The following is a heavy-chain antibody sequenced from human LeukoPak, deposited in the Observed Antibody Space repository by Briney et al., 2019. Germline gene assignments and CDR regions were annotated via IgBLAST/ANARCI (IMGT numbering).Heavy chain of an antibody. CDR3: ARHRHCSGGSCYGRYGMDV. Sequence: GESLKISCKASGYSFTSYWIGWVRQMRGKGLEWMGIIFPDDSDTRYSPSFQGQVTISADKSISTAYLQWSSLKASDTAIYYCARHRHCSGGSCYGRYGMDVWGQGTTVTVSS. CDR2: IFPDDSDT. V-gene: IGHV5-51*01. CDR1: GYSFTSYW. J-gene: IGHJ6*02. D-gene: IGHD2-15*01.